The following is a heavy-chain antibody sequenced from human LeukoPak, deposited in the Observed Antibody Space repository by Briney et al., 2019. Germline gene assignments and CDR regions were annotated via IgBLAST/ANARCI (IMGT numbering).Heavy chain of an antibody. CDR1: GFTFSSYG. V-gene: IGHV3-23*01. CDR2: ISGSGGST. J-gene: IGHJ4*02. D-gene: IGHD4/OR15-4a*01. Sequence: PGGTLRLSCAASGFTFSSYGMSWVRQAPGKGLECVSAISGSGGSTYYADSVKGRLTISRDNSKNTLYLQMNSLRAEDTAVYYCARDFRMTMVDYWGQGTLVTVSS. CDR3: ARDFRMTMVDY.